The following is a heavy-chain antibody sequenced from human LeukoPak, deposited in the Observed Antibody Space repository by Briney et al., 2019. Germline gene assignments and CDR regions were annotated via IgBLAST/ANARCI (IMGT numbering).Heavy chain of an antibody. CDR3: ARQYCSSTSCFYAFDI. V-gene: IGHV3-7*03. D-gene: IGHD2-2*01. CDR1: GFTFSSYW. CDR2: IKQDGSEK. J-gene: IGHJ3*02. Sequence: GGSPRLSCAASGFTFSSYWMSWVRQAPGKGLEWVANIKQDGSEKYYVDSVKGRFTISRDNAKNSLYLQMNSLRAEDTAVYYCARQYCSSTSCFYAFDIWGQGTMVTVSS.